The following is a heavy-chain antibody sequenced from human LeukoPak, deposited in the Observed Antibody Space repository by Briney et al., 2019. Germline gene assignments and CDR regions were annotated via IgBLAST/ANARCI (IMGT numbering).Heavy chain of an antibody. Sequence: GGSLRLSCAASGFTFSSYWMHWVRQAPGKGLLWVSRINNDGSSTSYVDSVKGRFTIPRDNAKNTLYLQMNSLRAEDTAVYYCARGVTIFDFWGQGTLVTVSS. J-gene: IGHJ4*02. CDR1: GFTFSSYW. CDR2: INNDGSST. CDR3: ARGVTIFDF. D-gene: IGHD3-3*01. V-gene: IGHV3-74*01.